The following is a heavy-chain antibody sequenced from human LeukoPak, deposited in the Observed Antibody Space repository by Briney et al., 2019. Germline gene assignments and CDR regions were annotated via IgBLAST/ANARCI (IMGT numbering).Heavy chain of an antibody. V-gene: IGHV4-39*01. D-gene: IGHD3-10*01. CDR1: GGSISSSSYY. CDR2: IYYSGST. Sequence: SETLSLTCTVSGGSISSSSYYWGWIRQPPGKGLEWIGSIYYSGSTYYNPSLKSRVTISVDTSKNQFSLKLTSVTAADTAVYYCARRHYYNSGQFDPWGQGTLVTVSS. CDR3: ARRHYYNSGQFDP. J-gene: IGHJ5*02.